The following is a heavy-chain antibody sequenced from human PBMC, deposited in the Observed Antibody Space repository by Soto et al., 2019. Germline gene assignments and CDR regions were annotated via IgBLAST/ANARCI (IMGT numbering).Heavy chain of an antibody. CDR1: GGSFSCYY. CDR2: INHSGST. Sequence: PSETLSLTCAVYGGSFSCYYWSWIRQPPGKGLEWIGEINHSGSTNYNPSLKSRVTISVDTSKNQFSLKLSSVTAADTAVYYCARVXAAGKYLPLYYYYGMDVWGQGTTVTVSS. V-gene: IGHV4-34*01. CDR3: ARVXAAGKYLPLYYYYGMDV. J-gene: IGHJ6*02. D-gene: IGHD6-13*01.